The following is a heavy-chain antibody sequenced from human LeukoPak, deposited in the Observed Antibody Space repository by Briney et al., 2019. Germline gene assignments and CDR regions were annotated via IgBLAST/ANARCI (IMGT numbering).Heavy chain of an antibody. CDR3: ARASGYYDFWSGYYLY. D-gene: IGHD3-3*01. Sequence: SVKVSCKASGGTFSSYAISWVRQAPGQGLEWMGGIIPIFGTANYAQKFQGRVTITADKSTSTAYMELSSLRSEDTAVYYCARASGYYDFWSGYYLYWGQGTLVTVSS. J-gene: IGHJ4*02. CDR2: IIPIFGTA. CDR1: GGTFSSYA. V-gene: IGHV1-69*06.